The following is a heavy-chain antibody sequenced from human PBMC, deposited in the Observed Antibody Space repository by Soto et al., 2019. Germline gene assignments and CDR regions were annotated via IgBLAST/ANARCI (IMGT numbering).Heavy chain of an antibody. CDR1: GFTVNTYG. D-gene: IGHD2-8*02. Sequence: QVQLVESGGGVVQPGRSLRLSCAVSGFTVNTYGMHWVRQAPGKGLEWVAVISRDGGTKFYGDSVKGRFTISRDNSRNTLFLEMNSLRGDDMAVYYCTGEVASGYWGQGTLVTISS. CDR3: TGEVASGY. CDR2: ISRDGGTK. J-gene: IGHJ4*02. V-gene: IGHV3-30*03.